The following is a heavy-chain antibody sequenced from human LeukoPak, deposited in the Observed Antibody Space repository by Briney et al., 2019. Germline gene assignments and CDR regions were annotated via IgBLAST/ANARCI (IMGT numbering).Heavy chain of an antibody. Sequence: PGGSLRLSCAASGFTFSSYAMSWVRQAPGKGLEWVSTISGNGRSTYYGDSVKGRFTISRDNSKNTLSLQMSSLRAEDTAVYYCAKEYYVLLVYALGGSFDYWGRGTLVTVSS. CDR2: ISGNGRST. D-gene: IGHD2-8*01. V-gene: IGHV3-23*01. J-gene: IGHJ4*02. CDR1: GFTFSSYA. CDR3: AKEYYVLLVYALGGSFDY.